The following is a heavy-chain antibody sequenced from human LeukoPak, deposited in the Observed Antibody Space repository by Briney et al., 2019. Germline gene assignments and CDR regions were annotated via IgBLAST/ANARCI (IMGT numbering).Heavy chain of an antibody. CDR3: ARVTDDGDYVWGVQNYYYYYMDV. CDR2: IYYSGST. Sequence: SETLSLTCTVSGGSISSGSYYWGWIRQPPGKGLEWIGSIYYSGSTYYNPSLKSRVTISVDTSKNQFSLKLSSVTAADTAVYYCARVTDDGDYVWGVQNYYYYYMDVWGKGTTVTVSS. CDR1: GGSISSGSYY. V-gene: IGHV4-39*07. J-gene: IGHJ6*03. D-gene: IGHD4-17*01.